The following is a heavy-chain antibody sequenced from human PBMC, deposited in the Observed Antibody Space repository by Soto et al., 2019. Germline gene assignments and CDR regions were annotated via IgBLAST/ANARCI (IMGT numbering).Heavy chain of an antibody. D-gene: IGHD3-22*01. CDR3: ARPRYDGSGTPFDH. CDR2: INGDGSTT. V-gene: IGHV3-74*01. CDR1: GFTFSSYW. Sequence: EVQLVESGGALVQPGGSLRLSCAASGFTFSSYWMHWVRQAPGKGLVWVSRINGDGSTTTYADSVKGRFIISRDNAKNMLYRQMNGLTAEDTAVYYCARPRYDGSGTPFDHWGQGNLVTV. J-gene: IGHJ4*02.